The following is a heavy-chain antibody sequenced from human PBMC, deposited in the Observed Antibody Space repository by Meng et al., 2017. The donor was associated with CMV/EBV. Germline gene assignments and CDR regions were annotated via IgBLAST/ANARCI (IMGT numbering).Heavy chain of an antibody. CDR1: GFTFSSYA. J-gene: IGHJ6*02. Sequence: GGSLRLSCAASGFTFSSYAMHWVRQAPGKGLEWVAGIAYDGSNKYYADSVKGRFTSSRDNSKNTLYLQMNSLSAEDTAVYYCARGAAAGYYNYYYGMDVWGQGTTVTVSS. V-gene: IGHV3-30*04. CDR3: ARGAAAGYYNYYYGMDV. CDR2: IAYDGSNK. D-gene: IGHD6-13*01.